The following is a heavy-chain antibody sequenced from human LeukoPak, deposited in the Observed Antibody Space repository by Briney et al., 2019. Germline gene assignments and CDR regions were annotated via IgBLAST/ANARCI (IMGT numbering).Heavy chain of an antibody. J-gene: IGHJ2*01. CDR2: IIGGSGAST. Sequence: GGSLRLSCVASGFTFSSDAMTWVRQAPGKGLEWVAGIIGGSGASTYYADSAKGRFTVSRDKSRNTVYLQMNRLRAEDTVLYYCAKDWHFDLWGGGTLGTV. CDR1: GFTFSSDA. V-gene: IGHV3-23*01. CDR3: AKDWHFDL.